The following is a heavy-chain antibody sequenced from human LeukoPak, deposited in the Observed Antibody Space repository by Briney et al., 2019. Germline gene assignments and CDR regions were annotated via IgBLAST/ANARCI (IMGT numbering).Heavy chain of an antibody. CDR2: ISWNSGSI. D-gene: IGHD6-19*01. J-gene: IGHJ4*02. CDR1: GFTFDDYA. V-gene: IGHV3-9*03. Sequence: GGSLRLSCVASGFTFDDYAMHWVRQAPGKGLEWVSGISWNSGSIGYADSVKGRFTISRDNAKNSLYLQMNSLRAEDMALYYCAKASPQYSSGWYGRVLYYFDYWGQGTLVTVSS. CDR3: AKASPQYSSGWYGRVLYYFDY.